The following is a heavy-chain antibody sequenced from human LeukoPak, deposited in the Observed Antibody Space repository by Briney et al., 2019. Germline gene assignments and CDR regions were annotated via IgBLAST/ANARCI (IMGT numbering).Heavy chain of an antibody. J-gene: IGHJ4*02. Sequence: GGSLRLSCVASGFSFSSYSMNWVRQAPGKGLEWVANIKQDGSEKYYVDSVKGRFTISRDNAKNSLYLQMNSLRAEDTAVYYCARGAWCSGGSCHYWTVYYFDYWGQGTLVTVSS. D-gene: IGHD2-15*01. CDR1: GFSFSSYS. CDR2: IKQDGSEK. CDR3: ARGAWCSGGSCHYWTVYYFDY. V-gene: IGHV3-7*01.